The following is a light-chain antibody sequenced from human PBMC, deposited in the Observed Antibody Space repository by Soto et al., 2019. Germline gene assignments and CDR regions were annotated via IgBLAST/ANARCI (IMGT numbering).Light chain of an antibody. CDR3: QNYNSAPPEFT. Sequence: DIQMTQSPSSLSASVGDRVTITCRASQGISNYLAWYQQKPGRVPKLLIYAASTLQSGVPSRFSGSGSGTDFTLTISSLQPEDVATYYCQNYNSAPPEFTFGPGTKVDIK. CDR1: QGISNY. J-gene: IGKJ3*01. CDR2: AAS. V-gene: IGKV1-27*01.